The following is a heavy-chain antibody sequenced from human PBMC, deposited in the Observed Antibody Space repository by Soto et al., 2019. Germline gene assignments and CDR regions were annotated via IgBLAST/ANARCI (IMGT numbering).Heavy chain of an antibody. D-gene: IGHD3-10*01. Sequence: PSETLSLTCAVYGGSFSGYYWSWIRQPPGKGLEWIGEINHSGSTNYNPSLKSRVTISVDTSKNQFSLKLSSVTAADTAVYYCARGLQPGVTMVRGGMDVWGQGTTVTVSS. CDR1: GGSFSGYY. V-gene: IGHV4-34*01. CDR2: INHSGST. J-gene: IGHJ6*02. CDR3: ARGLQPGVTMVRGGMDV.